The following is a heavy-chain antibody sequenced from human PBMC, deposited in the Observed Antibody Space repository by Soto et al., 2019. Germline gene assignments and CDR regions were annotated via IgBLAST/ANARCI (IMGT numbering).Heavy chain of an antibody. V-gene: IGHV3-48*03. Sequence: GGSLRLSCAASGFTFSSYEMNWVRQAPGKGLEWVSYISSSGSTIYYADSVKGRFTISRDNAKNSLYLQMNSLRAEDTAVYYCARGGLAAVGFAAHYYGMDVWGQATTVTLSS. CDR1: GFTFSSYE. J-gene: IGHJ6*02. CDR3: ARGGLAAVGFAAHYYGMDV. CDR2: ISSSGSTI. D-gene: IGHD6-13*01.